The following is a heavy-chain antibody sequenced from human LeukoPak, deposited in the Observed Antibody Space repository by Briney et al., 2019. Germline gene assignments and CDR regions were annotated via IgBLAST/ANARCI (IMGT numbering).Heavy chain of an antibody. J-gene: IGHJ5*02. CDR2: INPSGGST. CDR3: ARAPETPGRYSYGDNWIDP. D-gene: IGHD5-18*01. Sequence: ASVKVSCKASGYTFTSYYMHWMRQAPGQGLEWMGIINPSGGSTSYAQKFQGRVTMTRDTSTSTVYMELSSLRSEDTAVYYCARAPETPGRYSYGDNWIDPWGQGTLVTVSS. V-gene: IGHV1-46*01. CDR1: GYTFTSYY.